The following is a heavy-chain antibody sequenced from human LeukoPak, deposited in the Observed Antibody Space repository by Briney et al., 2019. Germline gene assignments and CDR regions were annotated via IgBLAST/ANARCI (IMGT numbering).Heavy chain of an antibody. D-gene: IGHD3-3*01. CDR1: GGSISSSSYY. V-gene: IGHV4-39*07. CDR2: IYYSGST. CDR3: ARGIYDFWSGNPFDY. Sequence: SETLSLTCTVSGGSISSSSYYWGWIRQPPGKGLEWIGSIYYSGSTYYNPSLKSRVTISVDTSKNQFSLKLSSVTAADTAVYYCARGIYDFWSGNPFDYWGQGTLVTVSS. J-gene: IGHJ4*02.